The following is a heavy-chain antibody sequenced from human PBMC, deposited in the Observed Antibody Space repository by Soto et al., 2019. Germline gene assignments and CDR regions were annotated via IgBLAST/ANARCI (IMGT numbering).Heavy chain of an antibody. CDR1: GGSISSSSHY. CDR3: ARLSWYSSSWYVGPYYYYYGMDV. V-gene: IGHV4-39*01. CDR2: IKYSGNT. Sequence: SETLSLTCTVSGGSISSSSHYWGWVRQPPGKGLEWIASIKYSGNTYYNPSLKSRVTISVDTSENQFSLKLSSVTAADTAVYYCARLSWYSSSWYVGPYYYYYGMDVWGQGTTVTVSS. D-gene: IGHD6-13*01. J-gene: IGHJ6*02.